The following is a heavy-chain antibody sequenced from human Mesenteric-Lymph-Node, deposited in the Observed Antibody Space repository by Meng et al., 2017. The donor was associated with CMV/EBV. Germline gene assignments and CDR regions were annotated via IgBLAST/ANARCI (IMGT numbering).Heavy chain of an antibody. Sequence: SLKISCAASGFTFDDYAMHWVRQAPGKGLEWVSGISWNSGSIGYADSVKGRFTISRDNAKNSLYLQMNSLRAEDTALYYCARVTPRWRQLHQPSYGMDVWGQGTTVTVSS. CDR2: ISWNSGSI. D-gene: IGHD6-6*01. V-gene: IGHV3-9*01. CDR1: GFTFDDYA. J-gene: IGHJ6*02. CDR3: ARVTPRWRQLHQPSYGMDV.